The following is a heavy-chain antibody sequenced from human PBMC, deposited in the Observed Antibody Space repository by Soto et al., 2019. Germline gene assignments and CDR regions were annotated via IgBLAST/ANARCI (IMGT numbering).Heavy chain of an antibody. D-gene: IGHD2-8*01. CDR3: ARRQMLNNYYYYGMDV. J-gene: IGHJ6*02. Sequence: EVQLVQSGAEVKKPGESLRISCKGSGYSFTSYWISWVRQMPGKGLEWMGRIDPSDSYTNYSPSFQGHVTISADKSISTAYLQWSSLKASDTAMYYCARRQMLNNYYYYGMDVWGQGTTVTVSS. V-gene: IGHV5-10-1*03. CDR2: IDPSDSYT. CDR1: GYSFTSYW.